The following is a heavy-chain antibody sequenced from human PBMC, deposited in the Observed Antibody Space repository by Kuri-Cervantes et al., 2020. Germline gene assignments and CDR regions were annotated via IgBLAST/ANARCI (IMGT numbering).Heavy chain of an antibody. D-gene: IGHD6-13*01. Sequence: GESLKISCAASGFTFSSYNMDWVRQAPGKGLEWVAYIRGSSNRILYADSVKGRFTISRDNAKNSLYLQMDSLRAEDTAVYYCAREEGKIIAAARYDAFDIWGQGTMVTVSS. V-gene: IGHV3-48*01. CDR1: GFTFSSYN. J-gene: IGHJ3*02. CDR3: AREEGKIIAAARYDAFDI. CDR2: IRGSSNRI.